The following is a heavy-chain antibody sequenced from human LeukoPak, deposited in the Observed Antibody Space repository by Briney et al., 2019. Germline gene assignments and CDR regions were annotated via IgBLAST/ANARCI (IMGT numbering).Heavy chain of an antibody. CDR2: ISYDGSNK. D-gene: IGHD6-19*01. CDR1: GSTFSSYG. J-gene: IGHJ4*02. Sequence: GRSLRLSCAASGSTFSSYGMHWVRQAPGKGLEWVAVISYDGSNKYYADSVKGRFTISRDNSKNTLYLQMNSLRAEDTAVYYCAKSGSSGWYGDYWGQGTLVTVSS. V-gene: IGHV3-30*18. CDR3: AKSGSSGWYGDY.